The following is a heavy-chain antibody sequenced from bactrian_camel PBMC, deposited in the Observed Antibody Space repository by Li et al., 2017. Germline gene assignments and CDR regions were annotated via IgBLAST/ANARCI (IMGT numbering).Heavy chain of an antibody. V-gene: IGHV3S53*01. CDR1: GDTSRIAT. Sequence: HVQLVESGGGLVQFGGSLRLSCAASGDTSRIATRAWFRQATGKEREAVAAIVRGSHTDYHAAVKGRFTISQDTPKNTVYLQMNSLKPEDTAMYYCAAAEAGRGTWPDDDGYWGQGTQVTVS. D-gene: IGHD3*01. CDR3: AAAEAGRGTWPDDDGY. CDR2: IVRGSHT. J-gene: IGHJ6*01.